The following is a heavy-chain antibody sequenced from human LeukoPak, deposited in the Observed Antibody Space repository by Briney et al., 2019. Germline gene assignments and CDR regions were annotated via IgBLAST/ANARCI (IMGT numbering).Heavy chain of an antibody. CDR1: GFTFSSYE. D-gene: IGHD6-19*01. CDR3: ARVSSSGWLSY. Sequence: GGSLRLSCAASGFTFSSYEMNWVRQAPGKGLEWVSYISSSGSTIYYADSVKGRFTISRDSAKNSLYLQMNSLRAEDTAVYYCARVSSSGWLSYWGQGTLVTVSS. J-gene: IGHJ4*02. V-gene: IGHV3-48*03. CDR2: ISSSGSTI.